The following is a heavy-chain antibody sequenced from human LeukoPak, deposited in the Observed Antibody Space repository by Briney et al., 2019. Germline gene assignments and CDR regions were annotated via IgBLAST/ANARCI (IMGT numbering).Heavy chain of an antibody. V-gene: IGHV3-7*01. Sequence: GGSLRLSCAASGFSFSSYWMTWVRQAPGKGLEWVANIRQDEGEKYYGDSVRGRFTISRANANNSVYLQMNGLRAEDTAVYYCARVYGQSGYGYLPFYWGQGILVTVSS. CDR3: ARVYGQSGYGYLPFY. J-gene: IGHJ4*02. D-gene: IGHD5-12*01. CDR1: GFSFSSYW. CDR2: IRQDEGEK.